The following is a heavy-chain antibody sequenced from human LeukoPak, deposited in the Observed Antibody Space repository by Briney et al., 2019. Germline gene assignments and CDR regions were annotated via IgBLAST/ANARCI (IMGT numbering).Heavy chain of an antibody. Sequence: PGGSLRLSCAASGFTFSSYWMSWVRQAPGKGLEWVANIKQDGSEKYYVDSVKGRFTISRDNAKNSLYLQMNSLRAEDTAVYYCARMGNYDFWSGYYYYYGMDVWGQGTTVTVSS. V-gene: IGHV3-7*01. J-gene: IGHJ6*02. CDR2: IKQDGSEK. CDR3: ARMGNYDFWSGYYYYYGMDV. D-gene: IGHD3-3*01. CDR1: GFTFSSYW.